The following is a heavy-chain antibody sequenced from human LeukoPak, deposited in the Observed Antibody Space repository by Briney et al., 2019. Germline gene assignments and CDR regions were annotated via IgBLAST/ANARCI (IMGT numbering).Heavy chain of an antibody. J-gene: IGHJ4*02. CDR2: IYHSGST. CDR1: GYSISSGYY. CDR3: ARDHGIAAADYFDY. D-gene: IGHD6-13*01. V-gene: IGHV4-38-2*02. Sequence: SETLSLTCTVSGYSISSGYYWGWIRQPPGKGLEWIGSIYHSGSTYYNPSLKSRVTISVDKSKNQFSLKLSSVTAADTAVYYCARDHGIAAADYFDYWGQGTLVTVSS.